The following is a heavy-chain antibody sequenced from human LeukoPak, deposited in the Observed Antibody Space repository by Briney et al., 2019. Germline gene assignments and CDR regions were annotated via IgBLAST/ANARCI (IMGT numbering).Heavy chain of an antibody. CDR2: IIPIFGTA. Sequence: GSSVKVSYKASGGTFSSYAISWVRQAPGQGLEWMGGIIPIFGTANYAQKFQGRVTITADKSTSTAYMELSSLRSEDTAVYYCARAHKASDTAMVYCGGDCYPYYFDYWGQGTLVTVSS. D-gene: IGHD2-21*02. V-gene: IGHV1-69*06. J-gene: IGHJ4*02. CDR1: GGTFSSYA. CDR3: ARAHKASDTAMVYCGGDCYPYYFDY.